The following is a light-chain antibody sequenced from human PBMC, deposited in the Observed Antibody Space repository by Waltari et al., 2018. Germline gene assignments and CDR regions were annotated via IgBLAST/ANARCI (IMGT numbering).Light chain of an antibody. Sequence: SYELTQPSSVSVSPGQTANITCSGDVLAKKYTRWFQQKPGQAPVLVIYKDTERPSGIPERYSGSSSGTTVTLITSGAQVEDEADYFCYSAADYNLVFGGGTKLTVL. V-gene: IGLV3-27*01. CDR3: YSAADYNLV. J-gene: IGLJ2*01. CDR1: VLAKKY. CDR2: KDT.